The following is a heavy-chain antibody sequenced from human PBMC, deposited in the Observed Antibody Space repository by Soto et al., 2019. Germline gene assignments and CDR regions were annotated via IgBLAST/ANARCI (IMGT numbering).Heavy chain of an antibody. Sequence: SETLSLTCAVYGGSFSGYYWSWIRQPPGKGLEWIGEINHSGSTNYNPSLKSRLSMSVDTSKNQFSLTMKSVTAADTGVYYCASHPLNWSDADSWGQGVLVTVSS. CDR2: INHSGST. CDR1: GGSFSGYY. CDR3: ASHPLNWSDADS. D-gene: IGHD1-1*01. V-gene: IGHV4-34*01. J-gene: IGHJ4*02.